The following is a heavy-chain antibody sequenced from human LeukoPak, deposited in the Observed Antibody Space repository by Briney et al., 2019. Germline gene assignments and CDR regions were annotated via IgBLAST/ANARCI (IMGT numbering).Heavy chain of an antibody. CDR1: GFTFSNAW. V-gene: IGHV3-74*01. D-gene: IGHD1-1*01. J-gene: IGHJ6*02. Sequence: GGSLRLSCAASGFTFSNAWMNWVRQAPGKGLVWVSRINNDGSSASYVDSVKGRFTISRDNAKNTLFLQMNSLRAEDTAVYYCARRGTGHGMDVWGQGTTVIVSS. CDR3: ARRGTGHGMDV. CDR2: INNDGSSA.